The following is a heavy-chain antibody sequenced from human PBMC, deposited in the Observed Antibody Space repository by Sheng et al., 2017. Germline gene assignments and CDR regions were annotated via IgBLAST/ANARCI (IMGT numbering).Heavy chain of an antibody. CDR3: ARASGWQHLIQVLLDY. CDR2: KGDGSET. J-gene: IGHJ4*02. Sequence: EVQLVESGGGLVQPGGSLRLSCVASEFTFNNYWMSWVRQAPGKGLEWGGQHKGDGSETHYVDSVKGRFTISRDNAKGSLYLQMNNLRDEDTAVYYCARASGWQHLIQVLLDYWGQGTLVTVSS. D-gene: IGHD5-18*01. CDR1: EFTFNNYW. V-gene: IGHV3-7*01.